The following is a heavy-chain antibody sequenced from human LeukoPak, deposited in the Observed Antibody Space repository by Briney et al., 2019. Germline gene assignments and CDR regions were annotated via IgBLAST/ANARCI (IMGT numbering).Heavy chain of an antibody. Sequence: SETLSLTCTVSGGSISSSSYYWGWIRQPPGKGLEWIGSIYYSGSTYYNPSLKSRVTTSVDTSKNQFSLKLSSVTAADTAVYYCARGSTSQNYYYYYYMDVWGKGTTVTVSS. CDR1: GGSISSSSYY. CDR3: ARGSTSQNYYYYYYMDV. V-gene: IGHV4-39*01. CDR2: IYYSGST. J-gene: IGHJ6*03. D-gene: IGHD2-2*01.